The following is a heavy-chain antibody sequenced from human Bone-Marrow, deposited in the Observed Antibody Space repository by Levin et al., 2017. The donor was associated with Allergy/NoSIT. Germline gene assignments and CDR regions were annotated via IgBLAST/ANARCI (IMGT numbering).Heavy chain of an antibody. J-gene: IGHJ5*01. Sequence: SQTLSLTCTLSGVSFSSYYWSWIRQSPGRGLEWIAYISHSGSTNYNPSLTSRASISINKSKKQFSLRLSSVTAADTAMYFCARTPGYFDSWGLGTLVIVSS. D-gene: IGHD2-15*01. CDR3: ARTPGYFDS. CDR1: GVSFSSYY. CDR2: ISHSGST. V-gene: IGHV4-59*01.